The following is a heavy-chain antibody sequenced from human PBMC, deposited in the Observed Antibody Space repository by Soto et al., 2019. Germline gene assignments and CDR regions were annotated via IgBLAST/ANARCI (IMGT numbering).Heavy chain of an antibody. J-gene: IGHJ3*02. Sequence: SETLSLTCTVSGGSISSGGYYWSWIRQHPWKGLEWIGYIYYSGSTYYNPSLKSRVTISVDTSKNQFSLKLSSVTAADTAVYYCAREGDCSGGSCYSGGAFDIWGQGTMVTVSS. CDR2: IYYSGST. D-gene: IGHD2-15*01. CDR1: GGSISSGGYY. CDR3: AREGDCSGGSCYSGGAFDI. V-gene: IGHV4-31*03.